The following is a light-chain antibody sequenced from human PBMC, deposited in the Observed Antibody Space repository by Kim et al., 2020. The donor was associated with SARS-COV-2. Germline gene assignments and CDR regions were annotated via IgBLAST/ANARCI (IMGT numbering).Light chain of an antibody. CDR1: QRFGDY. V-gene: IGKV1-39*01. CDR2: RAS. Sequence: DIQLTQSPSSLSASVGDRVTITCRASQRFGDYLNWYQHKPGKAPELLIYRASNLHSGVPSRFSGGGSGTDFTLTISSLQPEDFATYYCQQTYSAPRTFGQGTKVDIK. CDR3: QQTYSAPRT. J-gene: IGKJ1*01.